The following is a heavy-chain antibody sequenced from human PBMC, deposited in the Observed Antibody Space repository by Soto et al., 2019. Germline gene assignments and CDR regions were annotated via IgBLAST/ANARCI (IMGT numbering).Heavy chain of an antibody. Sequence: ASVKVSCKASGYTFTSYDINWVRQATGQGLEWMGWMNPNSGNTGYAQKFRGRVTMTRNTSISTAYMELSSLRSEDTAVYYCARGLGGLTYYDFWSGYYTGLRNYYYGMDVWGQGTTVTVSS. CDR1: GYTFTSYD. V-gene: IGHV1-8*01. J-gene: IGHJ6*02. CDR2: MNPNSGNT. D-gene: IGHD3-3*01. CDR3: ARGLGGLTYYDFWSGYYTGLRNYYYGMDV.